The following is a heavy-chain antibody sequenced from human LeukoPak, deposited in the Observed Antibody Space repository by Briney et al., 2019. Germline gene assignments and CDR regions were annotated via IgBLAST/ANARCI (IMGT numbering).Heavy chain of an antibody. Sequence: ASVKASCKASGYSFTGYYIHWVRQAPGQGLEWMGRINPNSAGTNYAQKFQGRVTMTRDTSINTAYMELSRLRSDDTAVYYCAREDSYAHYFDNWGQGTLVTVSS. J-gene: IGHJ4*02. V-gene: IGHV1-2*06. CDR1: GYSFTGYY. CDR2: INPNSAGT. CDR3: AREDSYAHYFDN. D-gene: IGHD2-2*01.